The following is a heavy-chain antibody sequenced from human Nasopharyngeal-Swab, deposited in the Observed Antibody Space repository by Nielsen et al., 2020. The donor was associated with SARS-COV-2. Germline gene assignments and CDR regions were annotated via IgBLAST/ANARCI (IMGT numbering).Heavy chain of an antibody. CDR2: IIPIFGTA. V-gene: IGHV1-69*05. J-gene: IGHJ6*02. Sequence: SVKVSCKASGGTFSSYAISWVRQAPGQGLEWMGGIIPIFGTANYAQKFQGRVTITRDTSASTAYMELSSLRSEDTAVYYCARDHRYYYGMDVWGQGTTVTVSS. CDR3: ARDHRYYYGMDV. CDR1: GGTFSSYA.